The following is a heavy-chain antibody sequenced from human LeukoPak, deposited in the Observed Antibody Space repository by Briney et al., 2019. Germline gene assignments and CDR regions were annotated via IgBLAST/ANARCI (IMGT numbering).Heavy chain of an antibody. CDR3: AKDLEVGRWELIIDY. V-gene: IGHV3-23*01. CDR2: ISGSGGST. CDR1: GFTFSSYA. J-gene: IGHJ4*02. Sequence: GGSLRLSCAASGFTFSSYAMSWVRQAPGKGLERVSAISGSGGSTHYADSVKCRFTISRDNSKITLYLQMNSLRAEDTAVYYCAKDLEVGRWELIIDYWGQGTLVTVSS. D-gene: IGHD1-26*01.